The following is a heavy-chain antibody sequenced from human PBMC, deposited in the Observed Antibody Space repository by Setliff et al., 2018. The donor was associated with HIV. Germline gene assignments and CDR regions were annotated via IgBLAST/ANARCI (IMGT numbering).Heavy chain of an antibody. CDR1: GGSISSYY. CDR2: IYSNGVT. J-gene: IGHJ3*02. V-gene: IGHV4-4*09. CDR3: ARASSRLNCSGGSCYRAPYAFDI. D-gene: IGHD2-15*01. Sequence: SETLSLTCTVSGGSISSYYWSWIRQPPGKGLEWIGWIYSNGVTKYNPSLKSRVTILIDTSKNQFSLKLSSVTAADTAVYYCARASSRLNCSGGSCYRAPYAFDIWGQGTMVTVSS.